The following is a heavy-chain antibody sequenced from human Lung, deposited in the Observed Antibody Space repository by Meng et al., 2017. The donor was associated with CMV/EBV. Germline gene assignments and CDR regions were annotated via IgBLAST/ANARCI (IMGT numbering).Heavy chain of an antibody. Sequence: QVQLPEPGPGLVKPSQTLSLTCTVSVGSICSGSYYWSWIRQPAGKGLEWIGRIYTSGSTNYNPSLKSRVTISVDTSKNQFSLKLSSVTAADTAVYYCASSMATITFAFDYWGQGTLVTVSS. CDR1: VGSICSGSYY. J-gene: IGHJ4*02. CDR3: ASSMATITFAFDY. CDR2: IYTSGST. V-gene: IGHV4-61*02. D-gene: IGHD5-24*01.